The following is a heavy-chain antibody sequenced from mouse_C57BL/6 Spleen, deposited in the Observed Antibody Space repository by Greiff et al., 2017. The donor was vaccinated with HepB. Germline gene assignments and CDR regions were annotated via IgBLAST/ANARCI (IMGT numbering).Heavy chain of an antibody. J-gene: IGHJ4*01. CDR2: IDPEDGDT. Sequence: EVQLQQSGAELVKPGASVKLSCTASGFNIKDYYMHWVKQRTEQGLERIGRIDPEDGDTKYAPKFQGKATITADTSSNTAYLQLSILTSEDTAVYYCARSSTVKKLPHAMDYWGQGTSVTVSS. V-gene: IGHV14-2*01. CDR1: GFNIKDYY. CDR3: ARSSTVKKLPHAMDY. D-gene: IGHD1-1*01.